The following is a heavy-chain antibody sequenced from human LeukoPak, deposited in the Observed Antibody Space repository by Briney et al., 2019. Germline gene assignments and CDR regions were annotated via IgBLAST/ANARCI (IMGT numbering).Heavy chain of an antibody. Sequence: PGGSLRLSCAASGFTFSSYAMPWVRQAPGKGLEWVAVISYDGSNKYYADSVKGRFTISRDNSKNTLYLQMNSLRAEDTAVYYCARAQWLVGNWFDPWGQGTLVTVSS. V-gene: IGHV3-30-3*01. CDR1: GFTFSSYA. D-gene: IGHD6-19*01. CDR3: ARAQWLVGNWFDP. CDR2: ISYDGSNK. J-gene: IGHJ5*02.